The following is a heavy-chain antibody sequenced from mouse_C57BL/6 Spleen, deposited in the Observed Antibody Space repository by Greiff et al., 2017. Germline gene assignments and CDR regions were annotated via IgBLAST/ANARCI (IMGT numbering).Heavy chain of an antibody. CDR2: IYPGSGSP. CDR3: ARCLGGGGWFAY. J-gene: IGHJ3*01. Sequence: QVQLQQSGAELVKPGASVKMSCTASGYTFTSYWITWVKQRPGQGLEWVGDIYPGSGSPHYNEKFKSKSTLTVDTSSSTAYMKLSSLTSEDSAVYYCARCLGGGGWFAYWGQGTLVTVSA. V-gene: IGHV1-55*01. CDR1: GYTFTSYW.